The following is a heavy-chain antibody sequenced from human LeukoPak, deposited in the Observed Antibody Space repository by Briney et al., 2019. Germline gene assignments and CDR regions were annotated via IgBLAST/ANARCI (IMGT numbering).Heavy chain of an antibody. V-gene: IGHV3-48*03. CDR1: GFTFSTYE. Sequence: PGGSLRLSCAASGFTFSTYEMNWVRQAPGKGLGWVSYITDSGRTIYYADSVKGRFTISRDNAKNSLFLQMNSLRAEDTAVYYCARGEVVTASLPDYFYYYMDVWGKGTTVTISS. CDR3: ARGEVVTASLPDYFYYYMDV. CDR2: ITDSGRTI. D-gene: IGHD2-21*02. J-gene: IGHJ6*03.